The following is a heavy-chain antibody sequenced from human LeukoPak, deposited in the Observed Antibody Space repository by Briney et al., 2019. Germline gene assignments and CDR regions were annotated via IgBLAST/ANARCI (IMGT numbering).Heavy chain of an antibody. CDR3: GSLDSREDTTSRWGPLDI. V-gene: IGHV3-21*01. CDR2: ISSGGSSI. Sequence: GGSLRLSCAASGFTFTYYSMNWVRQAPGKGLEWVSTISSGGSSIFYAASVKGRFTISRDNARNSLYLQMNSLRAEDTAVYYCGSLDSREDTTSRWGPLDIWGQGTMVTVSS. CDR1: GFTFTYYS. J-gene: IGHJ3*02. D-gene: IGHD1-26*01.